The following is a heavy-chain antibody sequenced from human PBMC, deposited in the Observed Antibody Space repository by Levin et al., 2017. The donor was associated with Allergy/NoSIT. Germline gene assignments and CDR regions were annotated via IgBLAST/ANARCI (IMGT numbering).Heavy chain of an antibody. Sequence: GESLKISCKASGYNFTNYRISWVRQAPGQGLEWMGWISAYNGNTNYAQKFQGRVTMTIQTSTNTAYMELRSLRSDDTAVYYCARVGIDFWGVYQKSWGYMDVWGQGTTVTVSS. J-gene: IGHJ6*03. V-gene: IGHV1-18*01. CDR2: ISAYNGNT. D-gene: IGHD3-3*01. CDR3: ARVGIDFWGVYQKSWGYMDV. CDR1: GYNFTNYR.